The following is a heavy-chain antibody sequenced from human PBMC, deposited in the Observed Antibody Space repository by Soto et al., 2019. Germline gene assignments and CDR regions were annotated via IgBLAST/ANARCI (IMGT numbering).Heavy chain of an antibody. Sequence: QVQVVQSGAEVKKPGSSVKVSCKAAGDTSSRYAINWVRQAPGQGLVWMGGIVPMFGTAKYAQKFQGRVNITADKSATIVYMELSSLRSEDTAVYYCARGSTYDFWSGYLWGQGTLVSVSS. CDR2: IVPMFGTA. J-gene: IGHJ4*02. D-gene: IGHD3-3*01. V-gene: IGHV1-69*06. CDR3: ARGSTYDFWSGYL. CDR1: GDTSSRYA.